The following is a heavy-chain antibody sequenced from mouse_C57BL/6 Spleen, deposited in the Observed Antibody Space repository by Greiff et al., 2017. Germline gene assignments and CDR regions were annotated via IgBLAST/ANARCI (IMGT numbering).Heavy chain of an antibody. CDR2: ISRGSSTI. V-gene: IGHV5-17*01. D-gene: IGHD2-4*01. CDR3: ARDDYDRDWYFDV. J-gene: IGHJ1*03. Sequence: EVMLVESGGGLVKPGGSLKLSCAASGFTFSDYGMHWVRQAPEKGLEWVAYISRGSSTIYYADTVKGRFTISRDNAKNTLFLQMTSLRSEDTAMYYCARDDYDRDWYFDVWGTGTTVTVSS. CDR1: GFTFSDYG.